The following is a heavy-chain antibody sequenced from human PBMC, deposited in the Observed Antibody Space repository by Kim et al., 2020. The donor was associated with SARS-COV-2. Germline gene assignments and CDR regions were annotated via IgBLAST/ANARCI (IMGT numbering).Heavy chain of an antibody. J-gene: IGHJ3*02. D-gene: IGHD3-3*01. CDR2: INHSGST. V-gene: IGHV4-34*01. Sequence: SETLSLTCAVYGGSFSGYYWSWIRQPPGKGLEWIGEINHSGSTNYNPSLKSRVTISVDTSKNQFSLKLSSVTAADTAVYYCARAKYDFWSGYTDAFDIWG. CDR1: GGSFSGYY. CDR3: ARAKYDFWSGYTDAFDI.